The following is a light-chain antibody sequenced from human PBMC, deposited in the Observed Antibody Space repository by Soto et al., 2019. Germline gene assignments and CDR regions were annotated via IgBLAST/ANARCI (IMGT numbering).Light chain of an antibody. J-gene: IGKJ4*01. CDR1: RSVSSY. V-gene: IGKV3-11*01. Sequence: EIVLTQSPATLSLSPGERATLSCRASRSVSSYLAWYQQKPGQAPRLLIYDASNRATGIPARFSGSGSGTDFTLTISSLEPEDFAVYYCQQRSNWPQLTFGGGAKVDIK. CDR2: DAS. CDR3: QQRSNWPQLT.